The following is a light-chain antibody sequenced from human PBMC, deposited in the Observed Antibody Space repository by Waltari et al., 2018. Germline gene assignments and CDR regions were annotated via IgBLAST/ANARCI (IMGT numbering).Light chain of an antibody. Sequence: QSALSQPASVSGSPGQSLTITCTGASTDLASYNLVAWYQHHPNRAPKLTLYEATKRPPGISRRCPGAKSGATASLRIFGLQADDEADDYCCSYTGSSTSYGCGGGTKVTVL. CDR2: EAT. CDR3: CSYTGSSTSYG. J-gene: IGLJ1*01. CDR1: STDLASYNL. V-gene: IGLV2-23*01.